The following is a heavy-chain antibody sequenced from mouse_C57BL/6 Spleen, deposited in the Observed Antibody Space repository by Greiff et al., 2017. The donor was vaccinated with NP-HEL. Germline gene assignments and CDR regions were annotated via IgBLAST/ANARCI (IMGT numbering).Heavy chain of an antibody. D-gene: IGHD1-1*01. CDR3: ARGRIYYGSSTRAMDY. CDR2: IDPSDSYT. Sequence: QVQLQQPGAELVMPGASVKLSCKASGYTFTSYWMHWVKQRPGQGLEWIGEIDPSDSYTNYNQKFKGKSTLTVDKSSSTAYMQLSSLTSEDSAVYYCARGRIYYGSSTRAMDYWGQGTSVTVSS. V-gene: IGHV1-69*01. CDR1: GYTFTSYW. J-gene: IGHJ4*01.